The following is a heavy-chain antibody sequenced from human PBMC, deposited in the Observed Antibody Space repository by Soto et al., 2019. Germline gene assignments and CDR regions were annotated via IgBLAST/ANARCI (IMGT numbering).Heavy chain of an antibody. CDR3: ARDITYYYDSSGYPFDY. CDR1: GGTFSSYA. J-gene: IGHJ4*02. V-gene: IGHV1-69*01. D-gene: IGHD3-22*01. Sequence: QVQLVQSGAEVKKPGSSVKVSCKASGGTFSSYAISWVRQAPGQGLEWMGGIIPIFGTANYAQKFQGRVTITADESTSTAYMELSSLRSEEPAVYYCARDITYYYDSSGYPFDYWGQGTLVTVSS. CDR2: IIPIFGTA.